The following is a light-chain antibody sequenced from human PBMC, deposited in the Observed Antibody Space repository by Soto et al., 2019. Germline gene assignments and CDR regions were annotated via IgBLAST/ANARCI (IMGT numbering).Light chain of an antibody. Sequence: DIQMTQSPSTLSASVGERVTITCRASQIICSWLAWYQQKPGQAPKLLIYKASTLQSGFPSRFSGSGSGTEFTLSISSLQPDDSATYYCQQYNDNWTFGQGTKVDIK. CDR2: KAS. V-gene: IGKV1-5*03. CDR3: QQYNDNWT. CDR1: QIICSW. J-gene: IGKJ1*01.